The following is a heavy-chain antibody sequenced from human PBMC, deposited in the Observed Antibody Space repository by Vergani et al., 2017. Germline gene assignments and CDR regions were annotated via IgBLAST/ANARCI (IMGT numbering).Heavy chain of an antibody. Sequence: EVQLLESGGGLVKPGGSLRLSCAASGFTFSSYSMNWVRQAPGKGLEWVSSISSSSSYIYYADSVKGRFTISRDNAKNSLYLQMNSLRAEDTAVYYCAREAYCSSTSCYEEGAFDIWGQGTMVTVSS. J-gene: IGHJ3*02. D-gene: IGHD2-2*01. V-gene: IGHV3-21*01. CDR3: AREAYCSSTSCYEEGAFDI. CDR1: GFTFSSYS. CDR2: ISSSSSYI.